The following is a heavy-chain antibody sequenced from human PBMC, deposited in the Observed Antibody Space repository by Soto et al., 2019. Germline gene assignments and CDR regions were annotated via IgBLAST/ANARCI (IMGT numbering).Heavy chain of an antibody. V-gene: IGHV3-7*01. J-gene: IGHJ3*02. CDR3: AKEYYYGSGFIDAFDI. Sequence: PGGSLRLSCAASGFTFSSYWMSWVRQAPGKGLEWVANIKQDGSEKYYVDSVKGRFTISRDNAKNSLYLQMNSLRAEDTALYYCAKEYYYGSGFIDAFDIWGQGTTVTVSS. CDR2: IKQDGSEK. CDR1: GFTFSSYW. D-gene: IGHD3-10*01.